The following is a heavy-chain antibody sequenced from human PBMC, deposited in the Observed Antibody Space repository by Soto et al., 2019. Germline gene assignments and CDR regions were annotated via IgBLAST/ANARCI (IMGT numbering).Heavy chain of an antibody. CDR3: AKDGDFRSGYTSV. Sequence: SETLSLTCTVSGGSISSYYWSWIRQPPGKGLEWIGYIYYSGSTNYNPSLKSRVTISVDTSKNQFSLKLSSVTAADTAVYYCAKDGDFRSGYTSVWGQGTTVTVSS. CDR2: IYYSGST. D-gene: IGHD3-3*01. J-gene: IGHJ6*02. CDR1: GGSISSYY. V-gene: IGHV4-59*01.